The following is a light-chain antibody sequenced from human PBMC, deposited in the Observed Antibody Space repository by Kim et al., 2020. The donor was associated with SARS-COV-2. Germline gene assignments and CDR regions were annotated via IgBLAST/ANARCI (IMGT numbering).Light chain of an antibody. J-gene: IGLJ2*01. Sequence: NFMLTQPHSVSESPGKTVTISCTRSSGNIASGYVQWYQQRPGSVPTTVIQENNQRPPGVPDRFSGSIDSSSNSASLTISGLKTEDEADYYCQSYDSSNVVFGGGTQLTVL. CDR2: ENN. CDR1: SGNIASGY. CDR3: QSYDSSNVV. V-gene: IGLV6-57*03.